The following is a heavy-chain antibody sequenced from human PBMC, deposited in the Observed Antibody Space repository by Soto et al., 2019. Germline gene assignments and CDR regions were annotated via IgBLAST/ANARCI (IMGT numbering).Heavy chain of an antibody. CDR3: AKDPGVGYCSGGSCYVPDF. CDR1: GFTLSNYA. CDR2: LSFDGSNE. J-gene: IGHJ4*02. Sequence: QVHLVDSGGGVVQPGRSLRLSCAASGFTLSNYAMHWVRQAPGKGLEWVALLSFDGSNEYYADSVKGRFTISRDNTNNMLFLQMNSLRPEDTAVYYCAKDPGVGYCSGGSCYVPDFWGQGTLVTVSS. D-gene: IGHD2-15*01. V-gene: IGHV3-30-3*01.